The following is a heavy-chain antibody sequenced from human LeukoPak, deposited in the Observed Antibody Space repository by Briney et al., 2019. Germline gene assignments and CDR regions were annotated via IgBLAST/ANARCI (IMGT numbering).Heavy chain of an antibody. D-gene: IGHD6-13*01. V-gene: IGHV4-59*01. CDR3: AKEGASSSFDY. CDR1: GGSISSYY. Sequence: PSETLSLTCTVSGGSISSYYWSWLRQPPGKGVEGIGYIYYSGSTNYNPSLTSRGTISVNTSKNQLSLKLSSVTAADTAVYYCAKEGASSSFDYWGQGTLVTVSS. J-gene: IGHJ4*02. CDR2: IYYSGST.